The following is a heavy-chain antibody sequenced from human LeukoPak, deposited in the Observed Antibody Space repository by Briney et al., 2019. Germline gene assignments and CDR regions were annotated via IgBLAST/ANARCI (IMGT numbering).Heavy chain of an antibody. V-gene: IGHV3-7*01. Sequence: PGGSLRLSCAASGFTFSSYWMSWVRQAPGKGLEWVANIKQDGSEKYYVDSVKGRFTISRDSAKNSLYLQMNSLRAEDTAVYYCARDGDYDILTGYYNILMDYYMDVWGKGTTVTVSS. D-gene: IGHD3-9*01. CDR3: ARDGDYDILTGYYNILMDYYMDV. CDR2: IKQDGSEK. J-gene: IGHJ6*03. CDR1: GFTFSSYW.